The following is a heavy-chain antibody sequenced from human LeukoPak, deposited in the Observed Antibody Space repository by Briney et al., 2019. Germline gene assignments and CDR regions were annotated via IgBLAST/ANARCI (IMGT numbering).Heavy chain of an antibody. CDR2: ISYDGSNK. D-gene: IGHD6-13*01. V-gene: IGHV3-30*18. CDR3: AKDYSSSWYDAFDI. J-gene: IGHJ3*02. CDR1: GFTFSSYG. Sequence: PGGSLRLSCAASGFTFSSYGMHWVRQAPGKGLEWVALISYDGSNKYYVDSVKGRFTISRDNSENTLYLQMNSLSAEDTSVYYCAKDYSSSWYDAFDIWAKGQWSPSLQ.